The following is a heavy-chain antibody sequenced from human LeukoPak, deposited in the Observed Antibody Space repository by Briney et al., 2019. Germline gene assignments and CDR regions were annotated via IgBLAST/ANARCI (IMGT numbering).Heavy chain of an antibody. Sequence: GGSLRLSCAASGFTFSSYAMHWVRQAPGKGLEWVAVISYDGSNKYYADSVKGRFTISRDNAKNSLYLQMNSLRAEDTAVYYCARDPGYSSSIFFDYWGQGTLVTVSS. CDR2: ISYDGSNK. CDR3: ARDPGYSSSIFFDY. CDR1: GFTFSSYA. J-gene: IGHJ4*02. D-gene: IGHD6-13*01. V-gene: IGHV3-30-3*01.